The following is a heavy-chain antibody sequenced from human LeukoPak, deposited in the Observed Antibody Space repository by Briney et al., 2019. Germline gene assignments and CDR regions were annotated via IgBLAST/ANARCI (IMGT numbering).Heavy chain of an antibody. CDR2: ISAYNGNT. V-gene: IGHV1-18*01. CDR1: GYTFTSYG. D-gene: IGHD3-10*01. Sequence: ASVKVSCKASGYTFTSYGISWVRQAPGQGLEWMGWISAYNGNTNYAQKLQGRVTMTTDTSTSTAYMELRSLRSDDTAVYYCARERFGPGSYSFDYWGQGTLVTVSS. J-gene: IGHJ4*02. CDR3: ARERFGPGSYSFDY.